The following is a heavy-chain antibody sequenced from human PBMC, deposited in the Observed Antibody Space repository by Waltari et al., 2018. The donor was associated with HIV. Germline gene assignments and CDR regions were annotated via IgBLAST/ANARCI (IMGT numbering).Heavy chain of an antibody. CDR3: ARGAGPGDG. CDR2: IYTSGST. V-gene: IGHV4-61*02. J-gene: IGHJ4*02. D-gene: IGHD7-27*01. CDR1: GGSISSGSYS. Sequence: QVQLQESGPGLVKPSQTLSLTCPVSGGSISSGSYSWSWIRQPAGKGLEGIGRIYTSGSTNYNPSLKSRVTISVDTSKNQFSLKLSSVTAADTAVYYCARGAGPGDGWGQGTLVTVSS.